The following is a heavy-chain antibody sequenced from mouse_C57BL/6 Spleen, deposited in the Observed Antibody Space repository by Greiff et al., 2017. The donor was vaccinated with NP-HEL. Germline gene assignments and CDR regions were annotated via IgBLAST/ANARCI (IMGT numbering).Heavy chain of an antibody. CDR2: ISDGGSYT. J-gene: IGHJ3*01. V-gene: IGHV5-4*03. CDR3: ARREYDYWFAY. CDR1: GFTFSSYA. D-gene: IGHD2-4*01. Sequence: EVKLMESGGGLVKPGGSLKLSCAASGFTFSSYAMSWVRQTPEKRLEWVATISDGGSYTYYPDNVKGRFTISRDNAKNNLYLQMSHLKSEDTAMYYCARREYDYWFAYWGQGTLVTVSA.